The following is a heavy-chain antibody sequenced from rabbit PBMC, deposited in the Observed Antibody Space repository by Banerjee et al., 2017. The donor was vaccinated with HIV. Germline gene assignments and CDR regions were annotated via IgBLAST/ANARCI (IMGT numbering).Heavy chain of an antibody. CDR3: ARWYGGDAYSYLDL. Sequence: QSLEESGGDLVKPEGSLTLTCTASGFTLSSYYMCWVRQAPGKGLDWIACIYAVIGSTYYATWAKGRFSIPQTSSTTVTLQMTSLTAADTATYFCARWYGGDAYSYLDLRGPGTLVTGS. D-gene: IGHD6-1*01. V-gene: IGHV1S40*01. J-gene: IGHJ6*01. CDR2: IYAVIGST. CDR1: GFTLSSYY.